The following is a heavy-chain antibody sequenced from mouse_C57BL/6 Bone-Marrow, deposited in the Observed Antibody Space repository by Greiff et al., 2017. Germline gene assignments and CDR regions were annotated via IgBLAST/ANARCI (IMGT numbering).Heavy chain of an antibody. CDR3: TYSNYDY. Sequence: EVQLQQSGAELVRPGASVKLSCTASGFNIKDDYMHWVKQRPEQGLEWIGWIDPENGDTEYASKFQGKATITADTSSNTAYLPLSSLTSEDTAVYYCTYSNYDYWGQGTTLTVSA. D-gene: IGHD2-5*01. V-gene: IGHV14-4*01. CDR1: GFNIKDDY. J-gene: IGHJ2*01. CDR2: IDPENGDT.